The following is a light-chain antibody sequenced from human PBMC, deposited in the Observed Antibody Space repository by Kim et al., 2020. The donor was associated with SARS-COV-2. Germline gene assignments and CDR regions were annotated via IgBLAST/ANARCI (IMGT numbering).Light chain of an antibody. CDR2: ANN. CDR1: RSNIGADYD. V-gene: IGLV1-40*01. Sequence: RVTISGTGSRSNIGADYDVHWYQQVPGTAPKLLIYANNNRPSGVPDRFSGSKSGASASLAITGLQAEDEADYFCQSYDISLSGSRVFGGGTKLTVL. J-gene: IGLJ3*02. CDR3: QSYDISLSGSRV.